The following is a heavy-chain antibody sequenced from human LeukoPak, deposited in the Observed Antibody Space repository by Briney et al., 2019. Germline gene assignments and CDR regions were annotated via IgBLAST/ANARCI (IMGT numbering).Heavy chain of an antibody. D-gene: IGHD6-6*01. Sequence: SETLSLTCTVSGGSISYYYWSWIRQPPGKGLEWIGYIYYNGNTDYNPSLKSRVTISVDTSKNQFSLKLSSLTAADTAVYYCARRLGSTSPGYDYWGQGTLVTVSS. CDR2: IYYNGNT. CDR3: ARRLGSTSPGYDY. V-gene: IGHV4-59*08. J-gene: IGHJ4*02. CDR1: GGSISYYY.